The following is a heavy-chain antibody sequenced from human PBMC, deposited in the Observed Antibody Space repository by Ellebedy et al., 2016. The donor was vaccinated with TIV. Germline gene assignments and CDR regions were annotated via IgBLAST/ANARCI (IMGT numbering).Heavy chain of an antibody. CDR2: ISYDGSNK. V-gene: IGHV3-30*18. J-gene: IGHJ6*03. CDR3: AKTKTYGNPSSSYYYYYYMDV. CDR1: GFTFSSYG. Sequence: GGSLRLXXAASGFTFSSYGMHWVRQAPGKGLEWVAVISYDGSNKYYADSVKGRFTISRDNSKNTLYLQMNSLRAEDTAVYYCAKTKTYGNPSSSYYYYYYMDVWGKGTTVTVSS. D-gene: IGHD4-23*01.